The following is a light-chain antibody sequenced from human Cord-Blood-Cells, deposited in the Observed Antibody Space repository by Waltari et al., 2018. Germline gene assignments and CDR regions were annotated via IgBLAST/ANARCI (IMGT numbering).Light chain of an antibody. Sequence: DIALTQSPCTLSLSPGERATLSCRASQSVSSSYLAWYQQKAGQAPRLLIYGASSRATGIPDRFSGSGSGTDFTLTISRLAPEDFAVYYCQQYGSSWTFGQGTKVEIK. CDR3: QQYGSSWT. J-gene: IGKJ1*01. V-gene: IGKV3-20*01. CDR2: GAS. CDR1: QSVSSSY.